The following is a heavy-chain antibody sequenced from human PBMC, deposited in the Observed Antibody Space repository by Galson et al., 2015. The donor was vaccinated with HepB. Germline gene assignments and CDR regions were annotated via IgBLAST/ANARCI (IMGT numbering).Heavy chain of an antibody. D-gene: IGHD3-3*01. CDR1: GFTFSGAW. CDR3: TTTTEVYFDFWADRY. J-gene: IGHJ4*02. Sequence: SLRLSCAASGFTFSGAWMNWVRQAPGKGLEWVGRIKNRGDGETTDYAAPVKGRMAISRDDSRNIVYLQMNSLNTEDTGVYYCTTTTEVYFDFWADRYWGQGVLVTVSS. V-gene: IGHV3-15*07. CDR2: IKNRGDGETT.